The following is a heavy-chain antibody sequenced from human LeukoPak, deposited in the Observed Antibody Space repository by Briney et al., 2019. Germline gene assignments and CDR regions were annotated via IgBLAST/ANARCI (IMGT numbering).Heavy chain of an antibody. V-gene: IGHV3-49*03. CDR3: TREKRYFDWFQADY. CDR1: GFTFSDYA. J-gene: IGHJ4*02. CDR2: IRNKAYGGTA. D-gene: IGHD3-9*01. Sequence: GGSLRLSCTASGFTFSDYAMSWFRQAPGKGLEWVGFIRNKAYGGTAEYAASVKGRFTISRDDSKTIAYPQMNSLKTEDTAVYYCTREKRYFDWFQADYWGQGTLVTVSS.